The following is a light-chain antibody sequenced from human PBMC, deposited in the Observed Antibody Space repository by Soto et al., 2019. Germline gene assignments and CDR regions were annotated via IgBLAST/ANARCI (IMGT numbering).Light chain of an antibody. CDR1: QSLIST. J-gene: IGKJ1*01. V-gene: IGKV3-15*01. CDR2: GAS. CDR3: QLY. Sequence: EIVMTQSPATLSVSPGEIATLSFSASQSLISTVAFYQLKPGQAPRLLIYGASTSAHVIPDRFCGSGSGTEFTLTTCRLQSEVFATYYNQLYIGQGTKVDIK.